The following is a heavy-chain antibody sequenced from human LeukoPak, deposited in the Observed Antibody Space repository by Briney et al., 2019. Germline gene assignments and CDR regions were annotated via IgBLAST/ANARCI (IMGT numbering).Heavy chain of an antibody. CDR2: IIPILSIA. CDR1: GGTFSSYA. V-gene: IGHV1-69*04. CDR3: ASRSVVPAAVNYYYYGMDV. J-gene: IGHJ6*02. D-gene: IGHD2-2*01. Sequence: ASVKVSCKASGGTFSSYAISWVRQAPGQGLEWMGRIIPILSIANYAQKFQGRVTITADKSTSTAYMELSSLRSEDTAVYYCASRSVVPAAVNYYYYGMDVWGQGTTVTVSS.